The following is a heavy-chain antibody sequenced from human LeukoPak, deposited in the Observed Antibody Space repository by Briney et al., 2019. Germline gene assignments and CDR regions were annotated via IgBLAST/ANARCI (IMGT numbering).Heavy chain of an antibody. Sequence: SQTLSLTCTISGGSISMRSYYSSWIRQPPGKGLEWIGEIKHSGSTNSNPSLKTRVTISVHTSQHQFTRKLSSVTTADSPTFYWARASPGYSRYMDVWGKGTTVTVSS. V-gene: IGHV4-39*06. CDR1: GGSISMRSYY. D-gene: IGHD6-13*01. CDR3: ARASPGYSRYMDV. J-gene: IGHJ6*03. CDR2: IKHSGST.